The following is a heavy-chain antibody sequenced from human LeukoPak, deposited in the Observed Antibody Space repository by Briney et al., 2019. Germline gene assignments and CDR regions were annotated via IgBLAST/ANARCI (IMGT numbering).Heavy chain of an antibody. CDR1: GYTFTSYG. D-gene: IGHD6-13*01. Sequence: ASDKVSCKASGYTFTSYGIIWVRQAPGQGLEWMGWISAYHGNTNYAQKLQCRLTMTTDASTSTAYMELRSLRSDDTAAYYCASDPHRYRSSLNYYYGMDVWGQGTTVTVSS. CDR3: ASDPHRYRSSLNYYYGMDV. V-gene: IGHV1-18*01. J-gene: IGHJ6*02. CDR2: ISAYHGNT.